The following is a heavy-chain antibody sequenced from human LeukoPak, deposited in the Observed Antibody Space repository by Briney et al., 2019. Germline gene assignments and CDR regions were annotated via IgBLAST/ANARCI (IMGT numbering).Heavy chain of an antibody. J-gene: IGHJ3*02. CDR1: GYSFTSYW. CDR3: ARIPLDSSGYYYAGDGFDI. CDR2: IDPSDSYT. D-gene: IGHD3-22*01. Sequence: GESLKISCKGSGYSFTSYWITWVRQMPGKGLEWMGKIDPSDSYTNYSPSLQGHVTISADKSISTAYLQWGSLKASNTAMYYCARIPLDSSGYYYAGDGFDIWGQGTMVTVSS. V-gene: IGHV5-10-1*01.